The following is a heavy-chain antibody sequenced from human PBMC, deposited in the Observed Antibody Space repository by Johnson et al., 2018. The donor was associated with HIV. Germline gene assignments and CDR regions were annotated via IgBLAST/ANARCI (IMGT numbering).Heavy chain of an antibody. J-gene: IGHJ3*02. CDR1: GFTFSDYY. Sequence: QMQLVESGGGLVKPGGSLRLSCAASGFTFSDYYMSWIRQAPGKGLEWVSYISSSGSTIYYADSVKGRFTISRDNAKNSLYLQMNSLRAEDTTVYYCALTSYYDSRGAFDIWGQGTMVTVSS. D-gene: IGHD3-22*01. V-gene: IGHV3-11*04. CDR2: ISSSGSTI. CDR3: ALTSYYDSRGAFDI.